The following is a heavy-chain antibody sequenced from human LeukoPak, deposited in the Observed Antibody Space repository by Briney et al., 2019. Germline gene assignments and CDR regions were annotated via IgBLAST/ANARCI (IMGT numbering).Heavy chain of an antibody. CDR3: ARRAGGYSHPYDY. CDR1: GFTFSSYA. Sequence: PGGSQRLSCAASGFTFSSYAMSWVRQAPGKGLEWVSLIYSGGTTYYADSVMGRFTISRDNSKNTLYLQMNSLRAEDTAVYYCARRAGGYSHPYDYWGQGILVTVSS. D-gene: IGHD4-23*01. J-gene: IGHJ4*02. V-gene: IGHV3-53*01. CDR2: IYSGGTT.